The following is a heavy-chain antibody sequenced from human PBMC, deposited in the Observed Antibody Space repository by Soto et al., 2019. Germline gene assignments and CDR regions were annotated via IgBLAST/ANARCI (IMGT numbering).Heavy chain of an antibody. CDR2: IIPIFGTA. J-gene: IGHJ6*02. V-gene: IGHV1-69*06. CDR3: ARVPVVVVPAAIRGFYYYRMDV. D-gene: IGHD2-2*02. CDR1: GGTFSSYA. Sequence: SVKVSCKASGGTFSSYAISWVRQAPGQGLEWMGGIIPIFGTANYAQKFQGRVTITADKSTSTAYMELSSLRSEDTAVYYCARVPVVVVPAAIRGFYYYRMDVWGQGTTVTVSS.